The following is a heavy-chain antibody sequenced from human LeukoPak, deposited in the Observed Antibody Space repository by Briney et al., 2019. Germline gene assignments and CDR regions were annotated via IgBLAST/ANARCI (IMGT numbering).Heavy chain of an antibody. J-gene: IGHJ4*02. CDR3: AREWVVAVGPTNYLDY. D-gene: IGHD1-26*01. CDR2: ISGSGDDT. Sequence: GGSLRLSCAASGFNFDLYAMTWVRQAPGEGLEWVASISGSGDDTYYAASVRGRFTISRDSSQTKLQMNSLRAEDTAMYYCAREWVVAVGPTNYLDYWGRGALVTVSS. V-gene: IGHV3-23*01. CDR1: GFNFDLYA.